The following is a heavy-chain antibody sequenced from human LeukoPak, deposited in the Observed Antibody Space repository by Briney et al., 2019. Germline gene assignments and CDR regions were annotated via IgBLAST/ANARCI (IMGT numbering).Heavy chain of an antibody. CDR1: GGSFSGYY. CDR3: ARSVITIFGVVHDAFDI. Sequence: SETLSLTCAVYGGSFSGYYWSWIRQPPGKGLEWIGEINHSGSTNYNPSLKSRVTISVDTSKNQFSLKLSSVTAADTAVYYCARSVITIFGVVHDAFDIWGQGTMVTVSS. V-gene: IGHV4-34*01. CDR2: INHSGST. J-gene: IGHJ3*02. D-gene: IGHD3-3*01.